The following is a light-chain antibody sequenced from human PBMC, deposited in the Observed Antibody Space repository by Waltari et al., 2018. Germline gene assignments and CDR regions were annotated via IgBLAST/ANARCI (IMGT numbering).Light chain of an antibody. CDR2: SAS. V-gene: IGKV1-39*01. Sequence: DIQMTQSPSYLSASVGDRVTITCRASQSINRYLNWYQHKSADPPKLLIYSASSLQSGVPSRFSGSGSGTDFTLTITSLQPEDFATYYCQHSYSPPYTFGQGTKLEIK. CDR1: QSINRY. J-gene: IGKJ2*01. CDR3: QHSYSPPYT.